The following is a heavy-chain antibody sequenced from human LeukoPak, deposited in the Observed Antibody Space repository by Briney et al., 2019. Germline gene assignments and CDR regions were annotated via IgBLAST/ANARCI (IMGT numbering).Heavy chain of an antibody. CDR2: ISAYNGNT. CDR3: ARDVDEDSSGLFDY. V-gene: IGHV1-18*01. D-gene: IGHD3-22*01. Sequence: ASVKVSCKASGYTFSSYAISWVRQAPGQGLEWMGWISAYNGNTNYAQKLQGRVAMTTDTSTSTAYMELRSLRSDDTAVYYCARDVDEDSSGLFDYWGQGTLVTVSS. CDR1: GYTFSSYA. J-gene: IGHJ4*02.